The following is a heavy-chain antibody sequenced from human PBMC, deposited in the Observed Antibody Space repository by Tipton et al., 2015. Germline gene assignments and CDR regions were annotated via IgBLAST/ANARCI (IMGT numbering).Heavy chain of an antibody. CDR1: GFTFRNFN. CDR3: ARDDYGGYGASGMDV. CDR2: ISHTSNYV. D-gene: IGHD4-17*01. V-gene: IGHV3-21*06. Sequence: SLRLSCAASGFTFRNFNFNWVRQAPGKGLEWVSHISHTSNYVYYADSVKGRFTISRDNAKSLLYLQMNSLRVGDTAVYCCARDDYGGYGASGMDVWGQGTTVTLSS. J-gene: IGHJ6*02.